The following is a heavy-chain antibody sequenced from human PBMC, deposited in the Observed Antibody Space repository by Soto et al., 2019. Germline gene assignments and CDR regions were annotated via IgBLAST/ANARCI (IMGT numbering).Heavy chain of an antibody. V-gene: IGHV4-59*01. CDR1: GASINSYY. D-gene: IGHD3-22*01. J-gene: IGHJ4*02. CDR2: IYYSGST. CDR3: ARDRAYYESNGVYFDY. Sequence: QVQLQESGPGLVKPSETLSLTCTVSGASINSYYWSWIRQSPGKGLEWIGYIYYSGSTNYNPSLESRVTISLDTSENQFSLRLRSVTDADTAVYYCARDRAYYESNGVYFDYWGQGTLVTVSS.